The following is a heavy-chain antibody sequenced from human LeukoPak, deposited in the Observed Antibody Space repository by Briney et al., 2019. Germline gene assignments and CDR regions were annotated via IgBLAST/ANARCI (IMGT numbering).Heavy chain of an antibody. CDR3: ARVASVTGAFDI. Sequence: PGGSLRLSCAASGFTFSDYYMSWIRQAPGKGLEWVSHITSSSSFTNYADSVKGRFTISRDNSKNTLYLQMNSLRAEDTAVYYCARVASVTGAFDIWGQGTMVTVSS. CDR1: GFTFSDYY. D-gene: IGHD2-21*02. CDR2: ITSSSSFT. J-gene: IGHJ3*02. V-gene: IGHV3-11*06.